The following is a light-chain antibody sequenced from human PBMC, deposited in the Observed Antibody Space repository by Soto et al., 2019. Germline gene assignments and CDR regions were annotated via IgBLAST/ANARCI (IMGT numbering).Light chain of an antibody. V-gene: IGKV3-15*01. CDR3: QQYNNWPRT. J-gene: IGKJ1*01. CDR2: GVS. Sequence: EIVMTQSPATLSVSPGERATLSCRASQSVSNNLAWYQQKPGQAPRLLIYGVSTRASGIPARFSGSGSGTEFTLTISSLQSEDFAVYYCQQYNNWPRTFGQGTKVDIK. CDR1: QSVSNN.